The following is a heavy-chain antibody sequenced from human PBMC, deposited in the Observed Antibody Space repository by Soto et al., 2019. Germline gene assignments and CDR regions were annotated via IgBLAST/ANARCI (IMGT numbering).Heavy chain of an antibody. CDR2: FHSSGAT. CDR1: GGSISSADYY. J-gene: IGHJ4*01. D-gene: IGHD3-10*01. Sequence: SETLSLTCTVSGGSISSADYYWSWIRQPPGKGLEWIGYFHSSGATYKDPSLKSRVTISVDTSKNQISLKLDSVTAADTAVYYCASIWFGALDYWGHGTLVTVSP. CDR3: ASIWFGALDY. V-gene: IGHV4-30-4*01.